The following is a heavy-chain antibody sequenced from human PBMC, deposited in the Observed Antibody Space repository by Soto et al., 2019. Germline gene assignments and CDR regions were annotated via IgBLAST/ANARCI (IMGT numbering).Heavy chain of an antibody. CDR3: ARKRSSAWYLDY. Sequence: QVQLQQWGAGLLKPSETLSLTCAVYGGSFSGYYWSWIRQSPGKGLEWIGEINHSGSTTYNPSLKSRVTMSVDTSKNQFSLKLSSVTAADTSVYYCARKRSSAWYLDYWGQGTLVTVSS. V-gene: IGHV4-34*01. J-gene: IGHJ4*02. CDR2: INHSGST. D-gene: IGHD6-19*01. CDR1: GGSFSGYY.